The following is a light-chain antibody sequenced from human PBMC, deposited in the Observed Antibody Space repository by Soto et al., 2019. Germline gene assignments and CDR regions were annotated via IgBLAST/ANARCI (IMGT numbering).Light chain of an antibody. CDR2: GAS. CDR3: QLYGSPWT. Sequence: EIVLTQSPGTLSLSPGERATLSCRASQSVSSYLAWYQQKPGQAPRLLIYGASSRATGIPDRFSGSGSGPDFTLTISAPEPEDFAGYYCQLYGSPWTFGQGTKVEIK. J-gene: IGKJ1*01. CDR1: QSVSSY. V-gene: IGKV3-20*01.